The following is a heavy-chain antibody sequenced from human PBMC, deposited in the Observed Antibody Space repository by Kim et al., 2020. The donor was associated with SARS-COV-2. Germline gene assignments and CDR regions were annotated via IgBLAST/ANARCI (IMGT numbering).Heavy chain of an antibody. CDR3: ATTHCSSTSCPYYYYYGMDV. CDR2: IWYDGSNK. V-gene: IGHV3-33*08. D-gene: IGHD2-2*01. CDR1: GFTFSSYG. J-gene: IGHJ6*02. Sequence: GGSLRLSCAASGFTFSSYGMHWVRQAPGKGLEWVAVIWYDGSNKYYADSVKGRFTISRDNSKNTLYLQMNSLRAEDTAVYYCATTHCSSTSCPYYYYYGMDVWGQGTTVTVSS.